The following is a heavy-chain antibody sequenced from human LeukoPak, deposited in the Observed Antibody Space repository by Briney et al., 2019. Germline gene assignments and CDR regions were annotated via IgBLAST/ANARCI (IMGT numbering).Heavy chain of an antibody. V-gene: IGHV3-23*01. CDR2: LSGSGVST. CDR3: AKSPGWDYYDSSGYCLFDS. J-gene: IGHJ4*02. Sequence: GGSLRLSCAASGFTFSSYALSWVRQAPGKGLEWVSALSGSGVSTYYGASVKGRFTISRDNSKNTLYLQMNSLRAEDTAVYYCAKSPGWDYYDSSGYCLFDSWGQGTLVTVSS. D-gene: IGHD3-22*01. CDR1: GFTFSSYA.